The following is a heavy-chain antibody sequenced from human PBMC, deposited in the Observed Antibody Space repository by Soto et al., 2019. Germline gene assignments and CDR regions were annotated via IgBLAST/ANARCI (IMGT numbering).Heavy chain of an antibody. V-gene: IGHV4-61*01. CDR2: ISYSGST. CDR3: ARDPPCSSDCGLDV. CDR1: GVSVSRGSYY. J-gene: IGHJ6*02. D-gene: IGHD2-15*01. Sequence: SETLSLTCAVSGVSVSRGSYYWNWIRQPPGKGLEWIGYISYSGSTNYNPSLRSRVTISVDRSKNQFSLRLNSVTAADTAMYYCARDPPCSSDCGLDVWGQGNTVTVYS.